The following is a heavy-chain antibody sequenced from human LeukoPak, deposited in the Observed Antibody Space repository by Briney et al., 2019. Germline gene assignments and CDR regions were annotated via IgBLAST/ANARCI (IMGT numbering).Heavy chain of an antibody. D-gene: IGHD3-10*01. J-gene: IGHJ4*02. CDR1: GGSFSGYY. CDR3: ARLRKGEDYFDY. V-gene: IGHV4-34*01. Sequence: SETLSLTCAVYGGSFSGYYWSWIRQPPGKGLEWIGEINHSGSTYYNPSLKSRVTISVDTSKNQFSLKLSSVTAADTAVYYCARLRKGEDYFDYWGQGTLVTVSS. CDR2: INHSGST.